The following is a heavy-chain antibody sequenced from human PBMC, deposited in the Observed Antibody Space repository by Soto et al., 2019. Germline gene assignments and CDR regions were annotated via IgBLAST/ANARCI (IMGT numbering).Heavy chain of an antibody. D-gene: IGHD4-4*01. V-gene: IGHV3-15*07. Sequence: GGSLRLSCAASGFTFSNAWMNWVRQAPGKGLEWVGRIKNKTDGGTTDYAAPVKGRFTISRDDSKNTLYLQMNSLKTEDTAVYYCITTMTTVTTADLYYGMDVWGQGTTVTVSS. CDR1: GFTFSNAW. CDR2: IKNKTDGGTT. CDR3: ITTMTTVTTADLYYGMDV. J-gene: IGHJ6*02.